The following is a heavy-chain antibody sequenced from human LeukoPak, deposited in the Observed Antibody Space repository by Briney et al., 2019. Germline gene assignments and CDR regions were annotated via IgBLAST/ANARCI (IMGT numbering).Heavy chain of an antibody. V-gene: IGHV3-53*01. CDR1: GFTVSSNY. CDR3: ARGSRGYKQNRQLSYYFDY. Sequence: GGSLRLSCAASGFTVSSNYMSWVRQAPGKGLEWVSIIYSGGSTYYADSVKGRFTISRDDSKNTLYLQMNSLRAEDTAVYYCARGSRGYKQNRQLSYYFDYWGQGTLVSVSS. D-gene: IGHD5-12*01. CDR2: IYSGGST. J-gene: IGHJ4*02.